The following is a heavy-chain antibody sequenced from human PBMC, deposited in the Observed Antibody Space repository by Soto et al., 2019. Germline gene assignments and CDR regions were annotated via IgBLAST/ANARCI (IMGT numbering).Heavy chain of an antibody. CDR2: INAGNGNT. D-gene: IGHD2-21*02. CDR3: AISIVVVTAADY. J-gene: IGHJ4*01. V-gene: IGHV1-3*01. Sequence: QVQLVQSGAEVKKPGASVKVSCKASGYTFTSYAMHWVRQAPGQRLEWMGWINAGNGNTKYSQKFQGRVTITRDTSASTAHTDLRSLRSQDTAAYFCAISIVVVTAADYWGQAPLVPVSS. CDR1: GYTFTSYA.